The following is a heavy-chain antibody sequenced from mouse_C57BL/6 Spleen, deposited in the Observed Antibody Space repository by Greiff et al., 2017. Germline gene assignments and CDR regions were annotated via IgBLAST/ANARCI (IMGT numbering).Heavy chain of an antibody. V-gene: IGHV1-15*01. D-gene: IGHD2-2*01. J-gene: IGHJ2*01. CDR1: GYTFTDYE. CDR2: IDPETGGT. CDR3: TRSGYDHGY. Sequence: QVQLQQSGAELVRPGASVTLSCKASGYTFTDYEMHWVKQTPVHGLEWIGAIDPETGGTAYNQKFKGKAILTADKSSSTAYMQLRSLTSEDSAVYYGTRSGYDHGYWGQGTTLTVSS.